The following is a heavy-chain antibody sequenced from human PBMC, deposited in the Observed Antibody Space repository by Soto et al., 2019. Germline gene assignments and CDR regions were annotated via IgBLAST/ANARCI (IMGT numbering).Heavy chain of an antibody. V-gene: IGHV1-69*01. J-gene: IGHJ5*02. CDR1: GGTFSSYA. CDR2: IIPIFGTA. D-gene: IGHD3-3*01. Sequence: QVQLVQSGAEVKKPGSSVKVSCKASGGTFSSYAISWVRQAPGQGLEWMGGIIPIFGTANYAQTFQGRVTITADESTSTAYMEMSSMRSDDTAVYYCARDVSRGDFFPPSWFDPWGQGTLVTVSS. CDR3: ARDVSRGDFFPPSWFDP.